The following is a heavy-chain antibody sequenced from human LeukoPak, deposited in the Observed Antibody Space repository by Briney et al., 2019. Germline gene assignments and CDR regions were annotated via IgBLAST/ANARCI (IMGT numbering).Heavy chain of an antibody. CDR3: ARAKGLLWFVIYYFDY. CDR2: ISSSSSHT. CDR1: GFTFTNYY. D-gene: IGHD3-10*01. Sequence: GGSLRLSCAASGFTFTNYYMSWIRQAPGKGLEWVSSISSSSSHTNYADSVKGRFTISRDNAKNSLYLQMNSLRADDTAVYYCARAKGLLWFVIYYFDYWGQGTLVTVSS. V-gene: IGHV3-11*06. J-gene: IGHJ4*02.